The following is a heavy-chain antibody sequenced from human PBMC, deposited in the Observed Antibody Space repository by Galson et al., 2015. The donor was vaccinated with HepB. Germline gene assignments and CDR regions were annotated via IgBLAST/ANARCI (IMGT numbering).Heavy chain of an antibody. V-gene: IGHV3-21*01. CDR1: GFIFSSYK. Sequence: SLRLSCAASGFIFSSYKMNWVRQAPGKGLEWVSSIRTSSTHISYADSVKGRFTISRDNAKSSLYLQMNSLRAEYTAVYYCAREYRYTRGWSIDYWGQGTLVTVSS. CDR3: AREYRYTRGWSIDY. J-gene: IGHJ4*02. D-gene: IGHD6-19*01. CDR2: IRTSSTHI.